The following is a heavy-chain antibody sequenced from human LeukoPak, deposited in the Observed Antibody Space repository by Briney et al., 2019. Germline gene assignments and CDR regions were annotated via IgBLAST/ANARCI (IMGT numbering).Heavy chain of an antibody. CDR3: ARAPPRPGIAVAGLDY. D-gene: IGHD6-19*01. CDR1: GYTFTSYG. CDR2: ISAYNGNT. V-gene: IGHV1-18*01. J-gene: IGHJ4*02. Sequence: GASVKASCKASGYTFTSYGISGVRQAPGQGLEWMGWISAYNGNTNYAQKLQGRVTMTTDTSTSKAYMDLRSLRSDDTAVYYCARAPPRPGIAVAGLDYWGQGTLVTVSS.